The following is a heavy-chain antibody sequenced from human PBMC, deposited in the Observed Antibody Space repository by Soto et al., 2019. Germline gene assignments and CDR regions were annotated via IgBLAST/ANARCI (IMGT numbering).Heavy chain of an antibody. CDR3: AVGHTSGSYYGHALF. D-gene: IGHD1-26*01. V-gene: IGHV4-59*01. Sequence: KPSETLSLTCTVSGVSISGYYSSWIRQPPGKGLEWIGYIYSSGTTNYNPSLKSRVTISLDTSKNQFSLKLTSVTAADTAVYYCAVGHTSGSYYGHALFWGQGTLVTVSS. CDR1: GVSISGYY. J-gene: IGHJ4*02. CDR2: IYSSGTT.